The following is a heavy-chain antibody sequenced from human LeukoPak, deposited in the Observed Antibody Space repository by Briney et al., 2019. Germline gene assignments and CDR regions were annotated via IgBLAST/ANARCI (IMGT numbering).Heavy chain of an antibody. CDR3: ARNRWFDP. D-gene: IGHD2/OR15-2a*01. CDR2: VYNSGSS. CDR1: GGSISSYY. V-gene: IGHV4-59*01. J-gene: IGHJ5*02. Sequence: SETLSLTCTVSGGSISSYYWSWIRQPPAKGLEWIGYVYNSGSSNYNPSLKCRVTISVDTSKNQFSLKLSSVTAADTAVYYCARNRWFDPWGQGTLVTVSS.